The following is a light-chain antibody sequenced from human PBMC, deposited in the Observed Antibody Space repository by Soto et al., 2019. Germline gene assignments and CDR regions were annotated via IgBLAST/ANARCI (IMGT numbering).Light chain of an antibody. CDR1: QRISRW. J-gene: IGKJ1*01. CDR3: QQYNTYSRR. CDR2: DAS. Sequence: DIQMTQSPSTLSASVGDRVTITCRASQRISRWLAWYQQKPGKAPKVLIYDASSLESGVPSRFSGSGSGTEFTLTISSLQPDDFATYFCQQYNTYSRRFGQGTKVEIK. V-gene: IGKV1-5*01.